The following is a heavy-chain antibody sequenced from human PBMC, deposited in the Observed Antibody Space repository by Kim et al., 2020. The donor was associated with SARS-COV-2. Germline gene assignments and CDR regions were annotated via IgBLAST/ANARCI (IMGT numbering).Heavy chain of an antibody. J-gene: IGHJ6*02. CDR2: INPSGGST. V-gene: IGHV1-46*01. Sequence: ASVKVSCKASGYTFTSYYMHWVRQAPGQGLEWMGIINPSGGSTSYAQKFQGRVTMTRDTSTSTVYMELSSLRSEDTAVYYCARSISEGVRGVRSDMDVWGQGTTVTVSS. D-gene: IGHD3-10*01. CDR3: ARSISEGVRGVRSDMDV. CDR1: GYTFTSYY.